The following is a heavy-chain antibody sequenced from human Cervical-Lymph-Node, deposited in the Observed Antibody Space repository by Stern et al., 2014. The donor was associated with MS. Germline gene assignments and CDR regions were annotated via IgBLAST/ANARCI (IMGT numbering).Heavy chain of an antibody. V-gene: IGHV1-69*01. D-gene: IGHD4-17*01. Sequence: VQLGQSGAEVKKPGSSVKVSCKASGGTFSTQAINWVRQAPGQGLEWVGGIIPIFGTPNYAQKVQDRVTITADESTSTAYIDLSSLRSEDTAVYYCATPSTVTVGGMDVWGQGTTVTVSS. CDR1: GGTFSTQA. CDR2: IIPIFGTP. J-gene: IGHJ6*02. CDR3: ATPSTVTVGGMDV.